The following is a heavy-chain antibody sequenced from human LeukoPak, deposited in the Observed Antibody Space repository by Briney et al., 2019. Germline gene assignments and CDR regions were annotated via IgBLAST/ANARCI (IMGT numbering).Heavy chain of an antibody. CDR3: ARADYDYVWGSYRYYYFDY. CDR1: GGSISSGDYY. D-gene: IGHD3-16*02. V-gene: IGHV4-30-4*01. J-gene: IGHJ4*02. Sequence: PSETLPLTCTVSGGSISSGDYYWSWIRQPPGKGLEWIGSIYYSGSTYYNPSLKSRVTISIDTSKNQFSLKLSSVTAADTAVYYCARADYDYVWGSYRYYYFDYWGQGTLVTVSS. CDR2: IYYSGST.